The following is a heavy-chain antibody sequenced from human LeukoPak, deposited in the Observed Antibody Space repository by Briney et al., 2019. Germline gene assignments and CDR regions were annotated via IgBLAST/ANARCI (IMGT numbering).Heavy chain of an antibody. CDR1: GCSISSYY. CDR2: IYYSGSTY. D-gene: IGHD3-22*01. J-gene: IGHJ1*01. Sequence: TPSETLSLTCTVSGCSISSYYWSWIRQPPGKGLEWIGYIYYSGSTYYYNPSLKSRVTMSVDTSKNQFSLKLSSVTAADTAVYYCARQYYYDGSGPFQHWSQGTLVTVSS. CDR3: ARQYYYDGSGPFQH. V-gene: IGHV4-59*08.